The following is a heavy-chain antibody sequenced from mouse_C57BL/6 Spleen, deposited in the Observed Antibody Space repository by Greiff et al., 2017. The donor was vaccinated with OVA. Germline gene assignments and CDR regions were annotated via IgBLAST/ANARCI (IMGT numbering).Heavy chain of an antibody. CDR3: TVVPYYYGSSYVWYFDV. D-gene: IGHD1-1*01. CDR2: ISRGGDYI. CDR1: GFTFSSYA. Sequence: EVQRVESGEGLVKPGGSLKLSCAASGFTFSSYAMSWVRQTPEKRLEWVAYISRGGDYIYYEETVKGRFTISRDKARNTLYLQMSSLKSEDTAMYYCTVVPYYYGSSYVWYFDVWGTGTTVTVSS. V-gene: IGHV5-9-1*02. J-gene: IGHJ1*03.